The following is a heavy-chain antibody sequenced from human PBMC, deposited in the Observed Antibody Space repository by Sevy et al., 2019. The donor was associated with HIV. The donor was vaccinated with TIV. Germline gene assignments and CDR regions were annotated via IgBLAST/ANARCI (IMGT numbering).Heavy chain of an antibody. CDR1: GFTFRSYW. V-gene: IGHV3-7*03. CDR2: IKLDGSEK. Sequence: GESLKISCVASGFTFRSYWMSWVRQAPGKGLEWVANIKLDGSEKYYVDSVKGRFTISRDNAKNSLYLQMNSLRAEDTAVYYCARDCSSTSCLWGMDVWGQGTTVTVSS. J-gene: IGHJ6*02. CDR3: ARDCSSTSCLWGMDV. D-gene: IGHD2-2*01.